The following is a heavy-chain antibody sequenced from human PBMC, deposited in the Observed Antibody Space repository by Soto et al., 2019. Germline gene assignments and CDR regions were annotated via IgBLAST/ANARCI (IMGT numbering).Heavy chain of an antibody. CDR3: ARLGLADRSEAGPYYGMDV. V-gene: IGHV1-69*06. CDR2: IIPIFGTA. Sequence: SVKVSCKASGGTFSSYAISWVRQAPGQGLEWMGGIIPIFGTANYAQKFQGRVTITADKSTSTAYMELSSVTAADTAVYYCARLGLADRSEAGPYYGMDVWGQGTTVTVSS. J-gene: IGHJ6*02. CDR1: GGTFSSYA. D-gene: IGHD6-19*01.